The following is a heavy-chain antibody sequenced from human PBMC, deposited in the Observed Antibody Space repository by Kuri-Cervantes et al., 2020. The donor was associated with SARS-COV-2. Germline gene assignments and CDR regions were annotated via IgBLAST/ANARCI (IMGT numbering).Heavy chain of an antibody. CDR2: ISYDGSSK. Sequence: GESLKISCAASGFTFSSYGMHWVRQAPGKGLEWVAVISYDGSSKYYADSVKGRFTISRDNSKNTLYLQMNSLRAEDTAAYYCTTLIDYWGQGALVTVSS. CDR3: TTLIDY. V-gene: IGHV3-30*03. CDR1: GFTFSSYG. J-gene: IGHJ4*02.